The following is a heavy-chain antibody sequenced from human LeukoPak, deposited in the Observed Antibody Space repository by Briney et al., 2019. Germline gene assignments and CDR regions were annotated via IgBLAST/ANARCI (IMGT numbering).Heavy chain of an antibody. Sequence: GESLRLSCAASGFTFSSSYMTWVRQTPGKGLEWVANTNPDGDKKYYVDSVKGRFTISRDNAKNSLYLQMNSLRVDDTAVYYCSRGGSWWLDNWGQGTLVTVSS. CDR3: SRGGSWWLDN. D-gene: IGHD2-15*01. J-gene: IGHJ4*02. CDR2: TNPDGDKK. CDR1: GFTFSSSY. V-gene: IGHV3-7*01.